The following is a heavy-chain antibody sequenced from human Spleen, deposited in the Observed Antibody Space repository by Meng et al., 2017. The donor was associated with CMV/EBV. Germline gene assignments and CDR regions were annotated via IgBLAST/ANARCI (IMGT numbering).Heavy chain of an antibody. Sequence: YGGSVSGNYWSWIRQPPGKGLEWIGEINHSGSTNYNPYLKSRVTISVDTSKNQFSLKLSSVTAADTAVYYCARESIAAATTYWYFDLWGRGTLVTVSS. CDR2: INHSGST. D-gene: IGHD6-13*01. V-gene: IGHV4-34*01. CDR3: ARESIAAATTYWYFDL. CDR1: GGSVSGNY. J-gene: IGHJ2*01.